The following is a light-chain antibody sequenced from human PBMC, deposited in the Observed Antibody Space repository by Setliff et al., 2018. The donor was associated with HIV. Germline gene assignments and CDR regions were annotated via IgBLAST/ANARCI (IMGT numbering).Light chain of an antibody. J-gene: IGLJ1*01. CDR3: SSYTSSYTYV. V-gene: IGLV2-14*01. CDR1: SSDVSAYKY. Sequence: SSDVSAYKYVSWYQQHPGKAPKLMIYEVTNRPSGVSNRFSGSKSGNTASLTISGLQAEDEADYYCSSYTSSYTYVFGTGTKVTVL. CDR2: EVT.